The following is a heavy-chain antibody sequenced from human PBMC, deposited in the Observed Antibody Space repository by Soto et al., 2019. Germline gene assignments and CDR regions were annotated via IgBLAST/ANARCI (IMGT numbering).Heavy chain of an antibody. CDR1: GFTFSDHY. CDR2: TRNKANSYTT. J-gene: IGHJ6*02. D-gene: IGHD1-26*01. CDR3: TRGAGPTASRYYYGFGV. Sequence: GGSLRLSCAASGFTFSDHYMDWVRQAPGKGLEWVGRTRNKANSYTTEYAAAVKGRFTISRDDSQNSLYLQMNSLKTEDTAVYYCTRGAGPTASRYYYGFGVWGQGTTVTVSS. V-gene: IGHV3-72*01.